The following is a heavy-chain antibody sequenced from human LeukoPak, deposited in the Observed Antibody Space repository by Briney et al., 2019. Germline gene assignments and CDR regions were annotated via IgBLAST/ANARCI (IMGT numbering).Heavy chain of an antibody. D-gene: IGHD5-18*01. J-gene: IGHJ4*02. CDR3: ASEPRGYSYGYY. Sequence: GGSLRLSCAASGFTVSSNYMSWVRQAPGKGLEWVSSISSSTSYIYYADSVKGRFTISRDNAKNSLYLQMNSLRAEDTAVYYCASEPRGYSYGYYWGQGTLVTVSS. CDR2: ISSSTSYI. V-gene: IGHV3-21*01. CDR1: GFTVSSNY.